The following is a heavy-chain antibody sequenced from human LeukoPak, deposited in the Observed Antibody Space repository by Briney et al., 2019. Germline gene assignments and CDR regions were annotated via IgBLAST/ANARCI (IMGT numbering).Heavy chain of an antibody. D-gene: IGHD2-2*01. V-gene: IGHV1-2*02. CDR1: GYTFTGYY. J-gene: IGHJ5*02. CDR3: AREDIVVVPAATEYNWFDP. CDR2: INPNSGGT. Sequence: SVKVSCKASGYTFTGYYMHWVRQAPGQGLEWMGWINPNSGGTNYAQKFQGRVTMTRDTSISTAYTELSRLRSDDTAVYYCAREDIVVVPAATEYNWFDPWGQGTLVTVSS.